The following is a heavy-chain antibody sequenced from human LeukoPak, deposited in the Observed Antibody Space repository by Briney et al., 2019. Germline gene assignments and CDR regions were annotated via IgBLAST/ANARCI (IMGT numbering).Heavy chain of an antibody. CDR3: ARDPVEWELLLDY. V-gene: IGHV3-7*01. J-gene: IGHJ4*02. CDR2: MNIDGSEK. D-gene: IGHD1-26*01. CDR1: GFTFSNYW. Sequence: GGSPRLSCAASGFTFSNYWMGWVRQAPGKRPEWVANMNIDGSEKYYADSVKGRFSISRDNARNSVYLQMASLRVEDTAVYYCARDPVEWELLLDYWGQGTLVTVSS.